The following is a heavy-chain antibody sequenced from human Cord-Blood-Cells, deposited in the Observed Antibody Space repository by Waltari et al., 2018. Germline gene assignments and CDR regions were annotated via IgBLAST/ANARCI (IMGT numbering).Heavy chain of an antibody. CDR1: GFTARTTH. CDR3: AVAVKAFDI. J-gene: IGHJ3*02. D-gene: IGHD4-4*01. CDR2: IDSGGST. Sequence: EVQLVESGGGLIKPGGSLSFSCAASGFTARTTHMSWVRQAPGKGLEWVSVIDSGGSTYYADSVKGRFTIARDNSKNTLYLQMNSLRAEYTAVYYCAVAVKAFDIWGQGTMVTVSS. V-gene: IGHV3-53*01.